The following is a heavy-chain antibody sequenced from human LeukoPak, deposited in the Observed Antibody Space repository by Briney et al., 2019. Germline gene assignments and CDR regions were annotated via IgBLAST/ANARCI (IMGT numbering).Heavy chain of an antibody. CDR1: GLTISNAW. V-gene: IGHV3-15*01. D-gene: IGHD5-12*01. Sequence: GESLSLSCVLSGLTISNAWMSWVRQAPGKGLEWVGRTRNDRITDSSAHVQGRFRISRDNSKNTFYLQMNSLRTEDTGMYFCTWMATIFTVDYWGQGTLVTVSS. J-gene: IGHJ4*02. CDR2: TRNDRIT. CDR3: TWMATIFTVDY.